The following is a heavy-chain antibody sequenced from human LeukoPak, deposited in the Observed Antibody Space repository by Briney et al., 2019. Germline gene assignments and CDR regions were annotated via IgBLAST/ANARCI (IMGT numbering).Heavy chain of an antibody. V-gene: IGHV4-39*01. CDR1: GGSISSSSHY. CDR3: VRWQSGSMFHPP. D-gene: IGHD3-10*02. Sequence: SEILSLTCTVSGGSISSSSHYWGWIRQPPGKGLEWIGSIYYSGTTAYNPSLKGRVTISVDTSKNQFSLKLSSVTAADTAVYYCVRWQSGSMFHPPWGQGTLVTVSS. J-gene: IGHJ5*02. CDR2: IYYSGTT.